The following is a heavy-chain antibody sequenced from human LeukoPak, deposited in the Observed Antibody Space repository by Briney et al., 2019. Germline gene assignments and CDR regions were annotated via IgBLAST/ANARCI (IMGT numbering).Heavy chain of an antibody. CDR2: IYHSGST. CDR3: ARGGTAFDI. Sequence: SETLSLTCAVSGGSISSGHSSWNWFRQSPGKGLEWIGYIYHSGSTYYNPSLKSRVAISVYRSKNQFSLKLRSVTAADTALYYCARGGTAFDIWGQGTMVTVSS. D-gene: IGHD1-26*01. J-gene: IGHJ3*02. V-gene: IGHV4-30-2*06. CDR1: GGSISSGHSS.